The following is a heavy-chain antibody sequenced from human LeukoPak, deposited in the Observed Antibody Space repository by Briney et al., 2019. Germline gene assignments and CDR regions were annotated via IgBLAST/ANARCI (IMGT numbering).Heavy chain of an antibody. CDR2: ISGSGGST. D-gene: IGHD5-18*01. CDR1: GFTFSSYG. J-gene: IGHJ4*02. Sequence: GGSLRLSCAASGFTFSSYGMSWVRQAPGKGLEWVSAISGSGGSTCYADSVKGRFTISRDNAKTSLYLQMNSLRAEDTAMYYCARHLSGVTGYTYGRGIDYWGQGTLVTVSS. V-gene: IGHV3-23*01. CDR3: ARHLSGVTGYTYGRGIDY.